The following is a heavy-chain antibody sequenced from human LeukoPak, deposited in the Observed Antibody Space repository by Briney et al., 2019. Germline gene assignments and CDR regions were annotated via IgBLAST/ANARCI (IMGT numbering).Heavy chain of an antibody. Sequence: GGSLRLSCVAPLFTSTTYATHWVRQAPGKGLEWVAVISYDGSNKYYADSVKGRFTISRDNSKNTLYLQMNSLRAEDTAVYYCARGPWGEEPYYFDYGGQGTLVTVSS. CDR1: LFTSTTYA. J-gene: IGHJ4*02. CDR2: ISYDGSNK. CDR3: ARGPWGEEPYYFDY. D-gene: IGHD7-27*01. V-gene: IGHV3-30*04.